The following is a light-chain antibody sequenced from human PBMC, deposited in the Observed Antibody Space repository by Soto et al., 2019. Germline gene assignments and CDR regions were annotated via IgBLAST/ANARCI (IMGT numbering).Light chain of an antibody. CDR1: SSDVGGYNY. V-gene: IGLV2-14*01. J-gene: IGLJ2*01. Sequence: QSALTQPASVSGSPGQSITISCTGSSSDVGGYNYVSWYQQHPDKAPKLMIYEVSNRPSGVSNRFSGSKSGNTASLTISGLQAEDEADYYCSSYAGSSPLFGGGTKLTVL. CDR3: SSYAGSSPL. CDR2: EVS.